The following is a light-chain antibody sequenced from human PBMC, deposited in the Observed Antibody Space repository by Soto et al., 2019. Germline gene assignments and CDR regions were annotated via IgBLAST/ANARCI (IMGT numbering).Light chain of an antibody. J-gene: IGKJ5*01. CDR1: QDISDY. Sequence: DIKMTQSPSSLSASVGDRVTITCQASQDISDYLNWYQQKAGKAPKXXIYEASNLETGVPSRCSGSGSGTDCTCTINSLQPEDIATYYCQQYDNLPITFGQGTRLEIK. CDR2: EAS. V-gene: IGKV1-33*01. CDR3: QQYDNLPIT.